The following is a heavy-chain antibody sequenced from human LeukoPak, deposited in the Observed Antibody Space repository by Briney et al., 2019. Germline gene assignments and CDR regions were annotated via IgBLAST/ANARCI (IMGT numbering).Heavy chain of an antibody. CDR1: GGSISSYY. Sequence: SETLSLTCTVSGGSISSYYWSWIRQPPGKGLEWIGYIYYSGSTNYNPSLKSRVTISVDTSKNQFSLKLSSVTAADTALYYCARAPFVEWLLLGAFDIWGQGTMVTVSS. CDR2: IYYSGST. CDR3: ARAPFVEWLLLGAFDI. V-gene: IGHV4-59*08. D-gene: IGHD3-22*01. J-gene: IGHJ3*02.